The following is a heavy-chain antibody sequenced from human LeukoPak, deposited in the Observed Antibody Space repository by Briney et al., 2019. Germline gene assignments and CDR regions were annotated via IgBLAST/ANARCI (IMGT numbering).Heavy chain of an antibody. CDR2: INHSGST. CDR3: ARGVSYYYGSGSYYNI. CDR1: GGSFSGYY. J-gene: IGHJ4*02. Sequence: PSETLSLTCAVYGGSFSGYYWSWIRQPPGKGLEWIGEINHSGSTNYNPSLKSRVTISVDTSKNQFSLKLSSVTAADTAVYYCARGVSYYYGSGSYYNIWGQGTLVTVSS. D-gene: IGHD3-10*01. V-gene: IGHV4-34*01.